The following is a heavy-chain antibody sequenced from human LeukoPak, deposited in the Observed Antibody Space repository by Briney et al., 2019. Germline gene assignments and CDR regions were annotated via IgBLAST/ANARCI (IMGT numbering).Heavy chain of an antibody. CDR1: GFTFSSYA. J-gene: IGHJ6*03. Sequence: GGSLRLSCAASGFTFSSYAMSWVRQAPGKGLEWVSAISGSGGRTYYAGSMKGRFTISRDNAKNSLYLQMNSLRAEDTAVYYCAREFYYYYMDVWGKGTTVTVSS. CDR2: ISGSGGRT. CDR3: AREFYYYYMDV. V-gene: IGHV3-23*01.